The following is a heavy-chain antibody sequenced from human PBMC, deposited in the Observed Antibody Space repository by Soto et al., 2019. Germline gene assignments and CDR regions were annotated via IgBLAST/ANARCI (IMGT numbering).Heavy chain of an antibody. D-gene: IGHD6-19*01. V-gene: IGHV3-23*01. CDR3: ARRSSGWYFDY. CDR1: GFTFSSYA. CDR2: ISGSGDST. J-gene: IGHJ4*02. Sequence: EVQLLESGGGLVQPGGSLRLSCAASGFTFSSYAMNWVRQAPGKGLEWVSVISGSGDSTYYADSVKGRFTISRDNSKNPLYLQMNSLRAEDTAVYYCARRSSGWYFDYWGQGTLVIVSS.